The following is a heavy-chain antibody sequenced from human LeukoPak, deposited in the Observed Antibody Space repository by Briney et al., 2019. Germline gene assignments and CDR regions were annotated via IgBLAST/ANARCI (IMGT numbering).Heavy chain of an antibody. J-gene: IGHJ4*02. CDR2: ISYDGNIK. V-gene: IGHV3-30*04. CDR3: AKATGYLL. Sequence: GRSLRLSCAASGFTLSNYAMHWVRQAPGKGLEWVAVISYDGNIKFYADSVKGRFTISRANSENTLYLQMNNLRAEDTAVYYCAKATGYLLWGQGTLVTVSS. CDR1: GFTLSNYA. D-gene: IGHD1-14*01.